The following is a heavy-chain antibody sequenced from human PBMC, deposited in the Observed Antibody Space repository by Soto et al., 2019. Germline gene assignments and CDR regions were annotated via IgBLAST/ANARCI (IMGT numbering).Heavy chain of an antibody. V-gene: IGHV3-11*01. CDR3: ARVSSSSLFDY. CDR1: GFTFSDYF. D-gene: IGHD6-6*01. CDR2: IGSRGSPI. Sequence: VHLVDSGGGLVKPGGSLRLSCAASGFTFSDYFMTWIRQAPGKGLEWVSYIGSRGSPIYYVDSVKGRFTISRDNAKDSLYLYMNSLRAEDTAVYYCARVSSSSLFDYWGQGTLVTVSS. J-gene: IGHJ4*02.